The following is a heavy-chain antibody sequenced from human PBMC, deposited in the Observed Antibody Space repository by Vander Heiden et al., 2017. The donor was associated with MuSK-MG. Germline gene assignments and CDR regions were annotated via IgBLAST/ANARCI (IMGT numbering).Heavy chain of an antibody. CDR3: ARQRWELLPLSIGSALDY. J-gene: IGHJ4*02. CDR2: INYSGST. Sequence: LQLQESGPGLVKPSETLSLTSTVPVGSFSTSSYDWGCIRQPPGKGLEWIGSINYSGSTNYNPTLKGRVTISVYTSKIQFSLKLSSVTAADTAVYYCARQRWELLPLSIGSALDYWGQGTLVTVSS. CDR1: VGSFSTSSYD. V-gene: IGHV4-39*01. D-gene: IGHD1-26*01.